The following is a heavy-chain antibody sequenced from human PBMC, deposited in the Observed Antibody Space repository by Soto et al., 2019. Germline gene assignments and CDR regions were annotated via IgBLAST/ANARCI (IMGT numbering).Heavy chain of an antibody. V-gene: IGHV3-30*18. CDR3: AKDGITGTTCHDY. J-gene: IGHJ4*02. CDR1: GFTFSSYG. CDR2: ISYDGSNK. Sequence: LSCAASGFTFSSYGMHWVRQAPGKGLEWVAVISYDGSNKYYADSVKGRFTISRDNSKNTLYLQMNSLRAEDTAVYYCAKDGITGTTCHDYWGQGTLVTVS. D-gene: IGHD1-20*01.